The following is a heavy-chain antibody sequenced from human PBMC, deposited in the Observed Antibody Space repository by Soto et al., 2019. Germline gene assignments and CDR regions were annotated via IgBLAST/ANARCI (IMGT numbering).Heavy chain of an antibody. CDR2: IYYSGST. V-gene: IGHV4-59*01. J-gene: IGHJ4*02. CDR3: ARRYGGNFDY. CDR1: GGSISSYY. D-gene: IGHD1-26*01. Sequence: PSETLSLTCTVSGGSISSYYWSWIRQPPGKGLEWIGYIYYSGSTKYNPSLKSRVTISVDSSKNQFSLKLTSVTAADTAVYYCARRYGGNFDYWGQGTLVTVSS.